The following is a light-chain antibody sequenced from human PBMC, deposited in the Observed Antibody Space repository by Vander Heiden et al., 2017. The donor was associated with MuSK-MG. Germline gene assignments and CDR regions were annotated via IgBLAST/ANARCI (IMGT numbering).Light chain of an antibody. V-gene: IGKV1-5*03. CDR2: LSS. CDR3: LQHELHLLI. J-gene: IGKJ4*01. CDR1: ETVNSW. Sequence: QMNQSPSTLSASVGDRVTITCRASETVNSWLSWYQQKPAKAPNLVIDLSSNLATGCPSRFGGSGSVSEFILTISRLQPDDFSTYYFLQHELHLLIFGGGTKVETK.